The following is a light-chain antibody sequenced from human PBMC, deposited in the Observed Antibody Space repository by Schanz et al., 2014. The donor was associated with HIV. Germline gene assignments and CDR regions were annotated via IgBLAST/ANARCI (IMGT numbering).Light chain of an antibody. CDR1: SSNVGSNT. J-gene: IGLJ3*02. CDR3: AAWDDSLKGWV. CDR2: ANN. V-gene: IGLV1-44*01. Sequence: QAVVTQPPSASGTPGQRVTISCSGSSSNVGSNTVNWYQQLPGTAPRLLIQANNQRPSGVPDRFSGSSSGTSASLAISGLQSEDEADYYCAAWDDSLKGWVFGGGTKLTVL.